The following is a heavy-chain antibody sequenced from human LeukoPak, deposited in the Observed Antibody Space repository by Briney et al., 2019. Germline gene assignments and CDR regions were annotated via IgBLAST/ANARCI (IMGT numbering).Heavy chain of an antibody. V-gene: IGHV1-69*13. CDR3: ATYDVLTGFEY. J-gene: IGHJ4*02. CDR1: GGTFSDYV. D-gene: IGHD3-9*01. Sequence: SVKVSCKASGGTFSDYVISWVRQAPGQGLNWMGGISPLLGASKHTQNFHDRVTITADESTTTAYMELSDLRSADIAVYYCATYDVLTGFEYWGQGTLVTVSS. CDR2: ISPLLGAS.